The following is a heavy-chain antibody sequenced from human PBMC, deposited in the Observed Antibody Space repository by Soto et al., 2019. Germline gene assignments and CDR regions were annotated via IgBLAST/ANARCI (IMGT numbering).Heavy chain of an antibody. D-gene: IGHD4-17*01. CDR1: GYTFTGYY. V-gene: IGHV1-2*04. J-gene: IGHJ3*02. Sequence: ASVKVSCKASGYTFTGYYMHWVRQAPGQGLEWMGWINPNSGGTNYAQKFQGWVTMTRDTFISTAYMELSRLRSDDTAVYYCARGGYYGDAFDIWGQGTMVTVSS. CDR2: INPNSGGT. CDR3: ARGGYYGDAFDI.